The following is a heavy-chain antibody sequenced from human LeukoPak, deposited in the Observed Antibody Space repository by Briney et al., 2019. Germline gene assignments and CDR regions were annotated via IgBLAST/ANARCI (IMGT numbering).Heavy chain of an antibody. V-gene: IGHV3-33*01. CDR1: GFTISNSG. D-gene: IGHD4/OR15-4a*01. J-gene: IGHJ4*02. CDR2: IWFDGSHL. CDR3: ARVNQLLTIDY. Sequence: SGGSLRLSCAASGFTISNSGMHWVRQAPGKGLEWVAVIWFDGSHLYYADSVKGRFTISRDNSKETLYLQMNSLRAEDTAVYYCARVNQLLTIDYWGQGTLVTVSS.